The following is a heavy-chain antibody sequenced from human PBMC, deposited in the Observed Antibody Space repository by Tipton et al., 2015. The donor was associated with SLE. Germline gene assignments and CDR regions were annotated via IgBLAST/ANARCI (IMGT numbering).Heavy chain of an antibody. CDR3: ARGTASIAARRAFDI. CDR1: GGSFSGYY. CDR2: INHSGST. J-gene: IGHJ3*02. V-gene: IGHV4-34*01. D-gene: IGHD6-6*01. Sequence: LRLSCAVYGGSFSGYYWSWIRQPPGKGLEWIGEINHSGSTNYNPSLKSRVTISVDTSKNQFSLKLSSVTAADTAVYYCARGTASIAARRAFDIWGQGTMVTVSS.